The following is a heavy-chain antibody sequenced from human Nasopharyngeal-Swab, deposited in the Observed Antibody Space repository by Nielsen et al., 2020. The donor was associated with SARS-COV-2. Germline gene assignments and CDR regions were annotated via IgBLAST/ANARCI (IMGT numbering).Heavy chain of an antibody. CDR1: GGSFSGYY. J-gene: IGHJ6*03. CDR3: ARARQTLFGVITRNYYYNMDV. D-gene: IGHD3-22*01. V-gene: IGHV4-34*01. CDR2: INHSGST. Sequence: SETLSLTCAVYGGSFSGYYWSWIRQPPGKGLEWIGEINHSGSTDYNPSLKSQVTISVDTSKNQFSLKLSFVTAADTAVYYCARARQTLFGVITRNYYYNMDVWGTGTTVTVSS.